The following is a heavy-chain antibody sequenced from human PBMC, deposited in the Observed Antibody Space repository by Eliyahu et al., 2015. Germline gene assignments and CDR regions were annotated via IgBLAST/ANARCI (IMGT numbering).Heavy chain of an antibody. D-gene: IGHD3-9*01. Sequence: QITLKESGLTLVKPTQTLTLTCTFSWFSLSTXGVCVGWIRQPPGKALEWLALIYWDDDKRYSPSLKSRLTITKDTSKNQVVLTMTNMDPVDTATYYCAHKDILTGTVDYWGQGTLVTVSS. V-gene: IGHV2-5*02. CDR1: WFSLSTXGVC. J-gene: IGHJ4*02. CDR2: IYWDDDK. CDR3: AHKDILTGTVDY.